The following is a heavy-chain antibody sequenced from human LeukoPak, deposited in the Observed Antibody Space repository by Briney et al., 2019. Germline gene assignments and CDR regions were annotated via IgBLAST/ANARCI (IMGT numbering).Heavy chain of an antibody. CDR1: GFTFSDYY. CDR2: ISYDGSNK. D-gene: IGHD4-11*01. J-gene: IGHJ6*02. CDR3: AKDRGVTSFYAMDV. V-gene: IGHV3-30*18. Sequence: GGSLRLSCAASGFTFSDYYMSWIRQAPGKGLEWVAVISYDGSNKDYADSVKGRFTISRDNSKNTLSLQMNSLRAEDTAVFYCAKDRGVTSFYAMDVWGQGTTVTVSS.